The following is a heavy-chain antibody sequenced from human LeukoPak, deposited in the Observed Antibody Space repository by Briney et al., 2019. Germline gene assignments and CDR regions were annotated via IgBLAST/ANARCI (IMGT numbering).Heavy chain of an antibody. CDR3: ARDLSPDDFWSGYWNYYYYMDV. CDR2: ISAYNGNT. V-gene: IGHV1-18*01. Sequence: ASVKVSCKASGYTFTSYGISWVRQAPGQGLEWMGWISAYNGNTNYAQKLQGRVTMTTDTSTSTAYMELRSLRSDDTAVYYCARDLSPDDFWSGYWNYYYYMDVWGKGTTVTVSS. D-gene: IGHD3-3*01. CDR1: GYTFTSYG. J-gene: IGHJ6*03.